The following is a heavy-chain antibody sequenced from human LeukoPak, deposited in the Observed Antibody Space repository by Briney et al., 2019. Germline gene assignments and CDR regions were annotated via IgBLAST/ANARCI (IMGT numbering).Heavy chain of an antibody. D-gene: IGHD2/OR15-2a*01. V-gene: IGHV4-34*01. CDR1: GGSFSGYY. CDR3: ARGATSTSYFYYYMDV. Sequence: PSETLSLTCVVYGGSFSGYYWSWIRQPPGKGLEWIGEINHSGSTNYNPSLKSRVTISVDTSKNQFSLKLSSVTAADTAVYYCARGATSTSYFYYYMDVWGKGTTVTVSS. CDR2: INHSGST. J-gene: IGHJ6*03.